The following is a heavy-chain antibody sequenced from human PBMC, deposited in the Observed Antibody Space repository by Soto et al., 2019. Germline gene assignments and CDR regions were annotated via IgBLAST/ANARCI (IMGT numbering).Heavy chain of an antibody. CDR2: IHSGGDT. J-gene: IGHJ6*02. D-gene: IGHD1-7*01. CDR1: GFAVSSNY. CDR3: ARSLTGPTYGGMDV. V-gene: IGHV3-66*01. Sequence: EVQLVESGGDLVQPGGSLRLSCAASGFAVSSNYMTWVRQAPGKGLEWVSVIHSGGDTHYADSVRGRFTISRDNSKNTLYLQMNSLRAEDTAVCYRARSLTGPTYGGMDVWGQGTTVTVSS.